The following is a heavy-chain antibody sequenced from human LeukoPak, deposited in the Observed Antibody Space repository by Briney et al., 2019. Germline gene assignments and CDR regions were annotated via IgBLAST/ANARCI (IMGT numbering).Heavy chain of an antibody. D-gene: IGHD6-13*01. CDR3: TTEGIAAADPGGH. CDR2: IKSKTDGGTT. J-gene: IGHJ4*02. V-gene: IGHV3-15*01. Sequence: GGSLRLSCAASGFTFSSYAMSWVRQAPGKGLEWVGRIKSKTDGGTTDYAAPVKGRFTISRDDSKNTLYLQMNSLKTEDTAVYYCTTEGIAAADPGGHWGQGTLVTVSS. CDR1: GFTFSSYA.